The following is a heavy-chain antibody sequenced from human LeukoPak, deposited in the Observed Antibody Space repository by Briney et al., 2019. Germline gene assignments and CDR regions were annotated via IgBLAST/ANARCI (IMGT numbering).Heavy chain of an antibody. CDR1: GYTFTRYG. CDR2: ISAYNGNT. J-gene: IGHJ6*04. Sequence: ASVKVSCKASGYTFTRYGISWVRQAPGQGLEWMGWISAYNGNTNYAQKLQGRVTMTTDTSTSTAYMELRSLRSDDTAVYYCARVFPITMVRGVLDDYYGMDVWGNGTTVTVSS. V-gene: IGHV1-18*04. CDR3: ARVFPITMVRGVLDDYYGMDV. D-gene: IGHD3-10*01.